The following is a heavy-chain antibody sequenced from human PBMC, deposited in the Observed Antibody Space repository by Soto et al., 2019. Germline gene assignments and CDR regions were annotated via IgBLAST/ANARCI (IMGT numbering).Heavy chain of an antibody. Sequence: SQTLSLTCAISGDSVSSNSAAWNWIRQSPSRGLEWLGRTYYRSKWYNDYAVSVKSRITINPDTSKNQFSLQLNSVTPEDTAVYYCARATGCSYGYEAYFDYWGQGTLVTVSS. J-gene: IGHJ4*02. CDR1: GDSVSSNSAA. CDR3: ARATGCSYGYEAYFDY. V-gene: IGHV6-1*01. D-gene: IGHD5-18*01. CDR2: TYYRSKWYN.